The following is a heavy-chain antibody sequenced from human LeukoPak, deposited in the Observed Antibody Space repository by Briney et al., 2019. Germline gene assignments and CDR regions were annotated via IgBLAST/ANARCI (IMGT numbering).Heavy chain of an antibody. CDR3: AEYSSGPSSWFDP. J-gene: IGHJ5*02. V-gene: IGHV1-69*02. D-gene: IGHD6-19*01. CDR1: GGTFSSYT. CDR2: SIAILCIA. Sequence: ASEKVSCKASGGTFSSYTISWVRQAPGQGLEWIGKSIAILCIANYAQKLQGRVTITADKSTSTAYMELSSLRSEDTAVYYCAEYSSGPSSWFDPWGQGTLVTVSS.